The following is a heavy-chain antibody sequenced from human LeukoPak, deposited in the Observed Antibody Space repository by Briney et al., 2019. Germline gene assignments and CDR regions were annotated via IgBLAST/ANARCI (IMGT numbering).Heavy chain of an antibody. D-gene: IGHD3-22*01. V-gene: IGHV3-15*01. CDR3: TTDPFYYYDSSGYYPFDH. CDR1: GFTFSNAW. CDR2: IKSKTDGGTT. Sequence: PGGSLRLSCAASGFTFSNAWMSWVRQAPGKGLEWVGRIKSKTDGGTTDYAAPVKGRFTISRDDSKNTLYLQMNSLKTEDTAVYYCTTDPFYYYDSSGYYPFDHWGQGTLVTVSS. J-gene: IGHJ4*02.